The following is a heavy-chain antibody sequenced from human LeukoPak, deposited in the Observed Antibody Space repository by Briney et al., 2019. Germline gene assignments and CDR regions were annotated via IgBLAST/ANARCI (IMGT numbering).Heavy chain of an antibody. CDR3: ARDIAARQTDFDY. CDR1: GFTFSSYA. Sequence: GGSLRLSCAASGFTFSSYAMSWVRQAPGKGLEWVSAISGSGGSTYYADSVKGRFTISRDNSKNTLYLQMNSLRSDDTAVYYCARDIAARQTDFDYWGQGTLVTVSS. CDR2: ISGSGGST. J-gene: IGHJ4*02. D-gene: IGHD6-6*01. V-gene: IGHV3-23*01.